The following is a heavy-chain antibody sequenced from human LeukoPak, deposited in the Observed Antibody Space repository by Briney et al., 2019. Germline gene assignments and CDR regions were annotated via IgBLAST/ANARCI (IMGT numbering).Heavy chain of an antibody. CDR1: GGSISSGSYY. Sequence: SETLSLTCTVSGGSISSGSYYWSWIRQPPGKGLEWIEEINHSGSTNYNPSLKSRVTISVDTSKNQFSLKLSSVTAADTAVYYCAIRKGTVTTGAFDIWGQGTMVTVSS. CDR3: AIRKGTVTTGAFDI. CDR2: INHSGST. V-gene: IGHV4-39*07. J-gene: IGHJ3*02. D-gene: IGHD4-17*01.